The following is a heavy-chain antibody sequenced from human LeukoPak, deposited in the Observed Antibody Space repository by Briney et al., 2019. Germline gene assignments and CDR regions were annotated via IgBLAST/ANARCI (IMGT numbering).Heavy chain of an antibody. CDR1: GFTFSDYY. J-gene: IGHJ4*02. CDR2: ITSSASTI. CDR3: ARAYRSYYVDY. V-gene: IGHV3-11*01. Sequence: GGSLRLSCAAPGFTFSDYYMSWIRQAPGKGLEWVSYITSSASTISYADSVKGRFTISRDNAKNSLYLQMNSLRAEDTAVYYCARAYRSYYVDYWGQGTLVTVSS. D-gene: IGHD1-14*01.